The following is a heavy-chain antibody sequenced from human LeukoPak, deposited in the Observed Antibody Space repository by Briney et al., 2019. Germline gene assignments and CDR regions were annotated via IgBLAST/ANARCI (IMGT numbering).Heavy chain of an antibody. CDR3: ARVMCSGGSCYAGYYYYGMDV. Sequence: ASVKVSCKASGGTFSSYAIGWVRQAPGQGLEWMGRIIPILGIANYAQKFQGRVTITADKSTSTAYMELSSLRSEDTAVYYCARVMCSGGSCYAGYYYYGMDVWGQGTTVTVSS. D-gene: IGHD2-15*01. CDR2: IIPILGIA. J-gene: IGHJ6*02. CDR1: GGTFSSYA. V-gene: IGHV1-69*04.